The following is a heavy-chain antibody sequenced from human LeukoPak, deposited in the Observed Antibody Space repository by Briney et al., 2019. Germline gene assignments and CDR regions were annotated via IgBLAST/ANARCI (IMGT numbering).Heavy chain of an antibody. CDR2: ISGSGGST. CDR1: VFTFSSYA. D-gene: IGHD1-26*01. V-gene: IGHV3-23*01. CDR3: AKDSPTRYYYYGMDV. J-gene: IGHJ6*02. Sequence: PGGCLSLSRAASVFTFSSYAMSGVPHAPARGLEGGSAISGSGGSTHYADSVKGRGTISRDNSKNTLYLQMNSLRGEDTAVYYCAKDSPTRYYYYGMDVWGQGTTVTVSS.